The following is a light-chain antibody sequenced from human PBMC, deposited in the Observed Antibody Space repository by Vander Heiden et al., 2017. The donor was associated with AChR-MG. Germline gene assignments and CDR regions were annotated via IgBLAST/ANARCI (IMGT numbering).Light chain of an antibody. CDR2: RDN. V-gene: IGLV3-9*01. CDR3: QVWDSDSRVL. Sequence: SYDRTQPLSASVALGQTTRITCEGHNIGSKPVHWFQQQPGPAPFRGIYRDNNRPSGIPDRFSGSNSGPTATLSITRAQAGDEADDYCQVWDSDSRVLFGGGTKLTVL. J-gene: IGLJ2*01. CDR1: NIGSKP.